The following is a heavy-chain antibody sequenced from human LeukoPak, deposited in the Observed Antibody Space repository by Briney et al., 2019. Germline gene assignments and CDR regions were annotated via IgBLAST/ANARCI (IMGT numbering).Heavy chain of an antibody. CDR1: GGSIHSY. J-gene: IGHJ5*02. CDR2: ISGSGTI. D-gene: IGHD3-10*01. V-gene: IGHV4-4*07. Sequence: PSETLSLTCTVSGGSIHSYWSWIRQPAGKGLEWIGRISGSGTITYNPALQSRLTISIDTSKNQFSLKLMSVTAADTAVYYCARDSGTTGEVKFDPGGQGTLVTVSS. CDR3: ARDSGTTGEVKFDP.